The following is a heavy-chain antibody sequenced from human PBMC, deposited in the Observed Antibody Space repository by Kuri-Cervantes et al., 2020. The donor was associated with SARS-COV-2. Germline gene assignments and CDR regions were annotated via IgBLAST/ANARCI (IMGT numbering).Heavy chain of an antibody. J-gene: IGHJ4*02. CDR2: ISSGRRSI. CDR3: AKDMTPDYGGNVDY. CDR1: GFTFGASD. D-gene: IGHD4-23*01. Sequence: GESLKISCAASGFTFGASDMNWVRQSPGKGLEWVSYISSGRRSIYYTDAVKGRFTISRDNGKNSLFLQMNSLRTEDTALYYCAKDMTPDYGGNVDYWGQGTLVTVSS. V-gene: IGHV3-48*01.